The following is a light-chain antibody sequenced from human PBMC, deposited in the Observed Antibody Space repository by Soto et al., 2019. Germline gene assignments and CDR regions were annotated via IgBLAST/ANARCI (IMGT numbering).Light chain of an antibody. V-gene: IGKV3-20*01. CDR2: GAS. CDR3: QQYGSSPRT. CDR1: QNIYSN. Sequence: TQSPATVSVSPGERATLSCRASQNIYSNVAWFQQRPGQAPRLLVYGASNRATGIPDRFSGSGSGADFTLTISRLEPEDFAVYYCQQYGSSPRTFGQGTKGDIK. J-gene: IGKJ1*01.